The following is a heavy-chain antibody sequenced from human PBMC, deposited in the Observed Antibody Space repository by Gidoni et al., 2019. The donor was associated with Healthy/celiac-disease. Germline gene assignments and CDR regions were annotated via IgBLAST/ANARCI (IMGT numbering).Heavy chain of an antibody. CDR3: ARRAHVGVALFDY. CDR2: IIPIFGTA. Sequence: QLQLVPSVAEVQKPGSSVQVSCTASGATSSSYAISWVRQAPGQGLEWMGGIIPIFGTANYAQKFQGRVTITADESTSTAYMELSSLRSEDTAVYYCARRAHVGVALFDYWGQGTLVTVSS. J-gene: IGHJ4*02. CDR1: GATSSSYA. V-gene: IGHV1-69*01. D-gene: IGHD3-3*01.